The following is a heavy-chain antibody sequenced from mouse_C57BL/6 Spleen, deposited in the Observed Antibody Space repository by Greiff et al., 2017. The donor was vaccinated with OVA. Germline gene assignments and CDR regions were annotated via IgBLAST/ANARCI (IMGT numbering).Heavy chain of an antibody. V-gene: IGHV1-82*01. J-gene: IGHJ1*03. D-gene: IGHD2-4*01. Sequence: QVQLKQSGPELVKPGASVKISCKASGYAFSSSWMNWVKQRPGKGLEWIGRIYPGDGDTNYNGKFKGKATLTADKSSSTAYMQLSSLTSEDSAVYFCARFYYDYGWYFDGWGTGTTVTVSS. CDR3: ARFYYDYGWYFDG. CDR2: IYPGDGDT. CDR1: GYAFSSSW.